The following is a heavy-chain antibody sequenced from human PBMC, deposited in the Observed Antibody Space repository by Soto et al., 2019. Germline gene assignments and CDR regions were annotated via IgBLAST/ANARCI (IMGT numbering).Heavy chain of an antibody. CDR3: AKASGWFGEFDY. D-gene: IGHD3-10*01. CDR1: GFTFSSYA. Sequence: EVQLFESGGGLVQPGGSLRLSCAASGFTFSSYAMSWVRQAPGKGLEWVSAISGSGGSTYYADSVKGRFTISRDNSKNTLYLQMNSLRSEDTAVYYCAKASGWFGEFDYWGQGTLVTVSS. J-gene: IGHJ4*02. CDR2: ISGSGGST. V-gene: IGHV3-23*01.